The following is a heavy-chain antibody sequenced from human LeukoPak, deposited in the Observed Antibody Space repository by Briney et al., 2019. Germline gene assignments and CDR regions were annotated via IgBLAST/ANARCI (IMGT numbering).Heavy chain of an antibody. CDR1: GGSISSHY. V-gene: IGHV4-59*11. D-gene: IGHD2-2*02. CDR3: ARVNCSSTSCYTGGFDP. Sequence: PSETPSLTCTVSGGSISSHYWSWIRQPPGKGLEWIGYIYYSGSTNYNPSLKSRVTISVDTSKNQFSLKLSSVTAADTAVYYCARVNCSSTSCYTGGFDPWGQGTLVTVSS. CDR2: IYYSGST. J-gene: IGHJ5*02.